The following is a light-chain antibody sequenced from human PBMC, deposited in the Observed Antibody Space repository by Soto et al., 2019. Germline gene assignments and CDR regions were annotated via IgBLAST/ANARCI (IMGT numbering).Light chain of an antibody. Sequence: PVLTHPASVSRAPGQSIAISCTGTSSDVGTYDLVSWYQQHPGKAPKLMIYEGTKRPSGVSNRFSGSKSANTASLTISGLQPEDEADYYCCSSAGSSLYVFGSGTKVTVL. V-gene: IGLV2-23*01. CDR1: SSDVGTYDL. CDR3: CSSAGSSLYV. J-gene: IGLJ1*01. CDR2: EGT.